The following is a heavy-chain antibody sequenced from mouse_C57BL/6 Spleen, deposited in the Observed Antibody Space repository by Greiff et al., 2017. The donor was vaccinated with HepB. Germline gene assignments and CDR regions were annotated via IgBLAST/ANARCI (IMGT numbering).Heavy chain of an antibody. CDR3: TRPIYSHFDY. D-gene: IGHD2-1*01. Sequence: EVQLQQSGGGLVQPGGSMKLSCAASGFTFSDAWMDWVRQSPEKGLEWVAEIRNKANNHATYYAESVKGRFTISRDDSKSSVYLQMNNLRAEDTGIYYCTRPIYSHFDYWGQGTTLTVSS. J-gene: IGHJ2*01. CDR1: GFTFSDAW. CDR2: IRNKANNHAT. V-gene: IGHV6-6*01.